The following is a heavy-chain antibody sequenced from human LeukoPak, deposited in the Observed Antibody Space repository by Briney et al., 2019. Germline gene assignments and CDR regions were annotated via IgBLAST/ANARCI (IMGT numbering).Heavy chain of an antibody. CDR3: ARSNPPRVATRSQDYYYYGMDV. V-gene: IGHV4-39*07. CDR1: GGSISSNNYY. J-gene: IGHJ6*02. Sequence: SETLSLTCTVSGGSISSNNYYWGWIRQPPGKGLEWIGSVYYSGTTYYNPSLKSRVTISIDTSKNQFSLKLSSVTAADTAVYYCARSNPPRVATRSQDYYYYGMDVWGQGTTVTVSS. D-gene: IGHD5-12*01. CDR2: VYYSGTT.